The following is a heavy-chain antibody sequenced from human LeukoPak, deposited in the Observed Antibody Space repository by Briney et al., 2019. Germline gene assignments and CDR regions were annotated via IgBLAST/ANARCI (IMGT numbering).Heavy chain of an antibody. CDR3: ARGWLHFDY. CDR2: INHSGST. J-gene: IGHJ4*02. CDR1: GGSFSGYY. Sequence: PSETLSLTCAAYGGSFSGYYWSWIRRPPGKGLEWIGEINHSGSTNYNPSLKSRVTILVDTSKNQFSLKLSSVTAADTAVYYCARGWLHFDYWGQGTLVTVSS. V-gene: IGHV4-34*01. D-gene: IGHD5-12*01.